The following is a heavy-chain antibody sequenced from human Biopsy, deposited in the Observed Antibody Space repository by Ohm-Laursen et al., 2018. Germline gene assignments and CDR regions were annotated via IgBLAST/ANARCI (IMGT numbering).Heavy chain of an antibody. CDR2: INPSGSTT. V-gene: IGHV1-46*01. D-gene: IGHD6-19*01. J-gene: IGHJ4*02. CDR3: ARNTGWYGDLYYFDY. Sequence: APVKVSCKASGYSFTSYYMHWVRQAPGQGLEWMGMINPSGSTTSYPQIFQGRVTMTRDTSKSTVYMELSSLRSADTAVYFCARNTGWYGDLYYFDYWGQGTLVTVSS. CDR1: GYSFTSYY.